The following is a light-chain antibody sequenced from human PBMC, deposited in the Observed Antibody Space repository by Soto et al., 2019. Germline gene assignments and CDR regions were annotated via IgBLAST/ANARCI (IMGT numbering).Light chain of an antibody. V-gene: IGKV1-5*03. CDR1: QSISSW. CDR2: KAS. Sequence: DIQMTQSPSTLSASVGDRVTITCRASQSISSWLAWYQQKPGKAPKLLIYKASSLESGGPSRFSGSGSGTEFTLTISSLQPDDFATYYCQQYNSYSPDTFGGGTKVEIK. CDR3: QQYNSYSPDT. J-gene: IGKJ4*01.